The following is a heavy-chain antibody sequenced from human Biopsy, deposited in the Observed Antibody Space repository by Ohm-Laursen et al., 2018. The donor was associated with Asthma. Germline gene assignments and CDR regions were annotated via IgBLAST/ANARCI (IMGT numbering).Heavy chain of an antibody. D-gene: IGHD3-10*01. V-gene: IGHV3-33*05. Sequence: WIRQSPGKGLEWVALMSYDGSIKDYADSVKGRFTISRDNSMNTLYLHMNSLRVEDTAVYYCARGLDYSGRSGFDYWGQGTLVTVSS. CDR3: ARGLDYSGRSGFDY. J-gene: IGHJ4*02. CDR2: MSYDGSIK.